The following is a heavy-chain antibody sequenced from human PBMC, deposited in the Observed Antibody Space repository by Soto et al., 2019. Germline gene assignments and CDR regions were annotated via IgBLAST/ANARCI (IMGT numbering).Heavy chain of an antibody. CDR1: GYTFTGYA. V-gene: IGHV1-3*05. Sequence: QVQLVQSGAEEKKPGASVKVSCKASGYTFTGYAMHWVRQAPGQRLEWMGWINAGNGNTKYSQKFQGRVTITRDTSAGAAYMELSSLSSEDTAVCYCARAVAVPADFDYWGQGTLVTVSS. J-gene: IGHJ4*02. CDR3: ARAVAVPADFDY. D-gene: IGHD6-19*01. CDR2: INAGNGNT.